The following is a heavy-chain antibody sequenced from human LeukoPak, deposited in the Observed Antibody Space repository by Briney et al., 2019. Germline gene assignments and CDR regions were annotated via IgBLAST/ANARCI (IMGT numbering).Heavy chain of an antibody. J-gene: IGHJ3*02. Sequence: GESLQISCKGSGYSFTGYWIGWVRQMPGKGPEWMGIIYPGDSDTRYSPSFQGQVTISADKSISTAYLQWSSLKASDTAMYYCARQQEPDAFDIWGQGTMVTVSS. CDR1: GYSFTGYW. CDR3: ARQQEPDAFDI. V-gene: IGHV5-51*01. CDR2: IYPGDSDT.